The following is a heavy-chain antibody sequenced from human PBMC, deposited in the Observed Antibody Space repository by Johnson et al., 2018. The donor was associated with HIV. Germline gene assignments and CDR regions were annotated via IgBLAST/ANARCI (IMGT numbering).Heavy chain of an antibody. Sequence: QVQLVESRGGVVQPGGSLRLSCAASGFTFSSYGMHWVRQAPGKGLEWVSFIRYDGSDKYYADSVKGRFTISRDNAKNSLYLQMNNLRAEDSALYYCARGIGSGWYGASDSFDIWGQGTMVTVSS. CDR2: IRYDGSDK. CDR3: ARGIGSGWYGASDSFDI. J-gene: IGHJ3*02. CDR1: GFTFSSYG. D-gene: IGHD6-19*01. V-gene: IGHV3-30*02.